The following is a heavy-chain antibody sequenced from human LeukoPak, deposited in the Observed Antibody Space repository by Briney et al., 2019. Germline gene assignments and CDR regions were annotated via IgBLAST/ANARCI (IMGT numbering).Heavy chain of an antibody. CDR1: GFTFSSYG. CDR2: IRYDASNK. CDR3: ARSSGWYHRGPDYYYYYMDV. Sequence: GGSLRLSCAASGFTFSSYGIHWVRQAPGKGLEWVAFIRYDASNKYYADSVKGRFTISRDNSKNTLYLQMNSLRAEDTAVYYCARSSGWYHRGPDYYYYYMDVWGKGTTVTVS. J-gene: IGHJ6*03. D-gene: IGHD6-19*01. V-gene: IGHV3-30*02.